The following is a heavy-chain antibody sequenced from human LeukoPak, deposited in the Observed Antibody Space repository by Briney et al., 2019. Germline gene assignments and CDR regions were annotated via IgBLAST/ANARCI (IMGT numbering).Heavy chain of an antibody. Sequence: SETLSLTCAVYGASFSGYYWSWIRQPPGKGLEWIGEINHSGSTNYNPSLKSRVTISVDTSKNQFSLKLSSVTAADTAVYYCARAAAGTFHAFDIWGQGAMVTVSS. V-gene: IGHV4-34*01. D-gene: IGHD6-13*01. CDR1: GASFSGYY. J-gene: IGHJ3*02. CDR3: ARAAAGTFHAFDI. CDR2: INHSGST.